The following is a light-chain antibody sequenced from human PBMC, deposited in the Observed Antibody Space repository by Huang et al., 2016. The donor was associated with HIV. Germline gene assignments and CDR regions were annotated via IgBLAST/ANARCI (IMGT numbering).Light chain of an antibody. V-gene: IGKV3-11*01. CDR2: DAS. Sequence: EVVLTQSPATLSLSPGERATLSCRASQSVSSYLALYQQKPGQAPRLLIYDASNRATDIPARFSGSGSGTDFTLTISSLEPEDFAVYYCQQRTNWPRTFGQGTRLEIK. CDR1: QSVSSY. CDR3: QQRTNWPRT. J-gene: IGKJ5*01.